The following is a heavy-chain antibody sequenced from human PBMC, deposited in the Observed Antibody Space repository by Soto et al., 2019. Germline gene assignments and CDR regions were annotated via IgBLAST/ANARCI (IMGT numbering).Heavy chain of an antibody. Sequence: QVQLVQSGAEVKKPGASVKVSCKASGYTFTSYAMHWVRQAPGQRLEWMGWINAGNGNTKYSQKFQGRVTITRDTSPSTVYMELSSLRSEDTAVYYCARPYYYDSSSYDELGGIYYYYYGMDVWGQGTTVTVSS. CDR3: ARPYYYDSSSYDELGGIYYYYYGMDV. D-gene: IGHD3-22*01. V-gene: IGHV1-3*01. CDR1: GYTFTSYA. CDR2: INAGNGNT. J-gene: IGHJ6*02.